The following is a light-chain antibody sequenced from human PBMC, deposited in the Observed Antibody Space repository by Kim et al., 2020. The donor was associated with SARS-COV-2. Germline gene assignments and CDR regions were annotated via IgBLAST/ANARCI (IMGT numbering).Light chain of an antibody. V-gene: IGKV1-5*01. CDR2: DGS. Sequence: SGSVGDRVDMTCRVSKRITRWLDWYQQKPGKATKRLIYDGSSLKRGVPSRCSGSGSGTEFTLTIRRLQTDDFETYYCHQYNSYSHTFGQGNKLEI. J-gene: IGKJ2*01. CDR1: KRITRW. CDR3: HQYNSYSHT.